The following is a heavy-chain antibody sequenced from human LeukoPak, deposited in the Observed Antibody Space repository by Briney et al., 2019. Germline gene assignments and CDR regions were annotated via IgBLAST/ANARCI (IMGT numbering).Heavy chain of an antibody. Sequence: ASVKVSCKASGYTFTSYGISWVRQAPGQGLEWMGWISAYNGNTNYTQKLQGRVTITTDTSTSTAYMEMRSLRSDDTAVYYCARRVELGYYYYYYMDVWGKGTTVTVSS. J-gene: IGHJ6*03. CDR3: ARRVELGYYYYYYMDV. D-gene: IGHD1-7*01. CDR1: GYTFTSYG. V-gene: IGHV1-18*01. CDR2: ISAYNGNT.